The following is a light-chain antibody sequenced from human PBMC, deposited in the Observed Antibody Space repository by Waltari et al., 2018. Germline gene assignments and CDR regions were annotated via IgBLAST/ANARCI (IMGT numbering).Light chain of an antibody. CDR1: QSVSSN. J-gene: IGKJ2*01. V-gene: IGKV3-15*01. CDR2: GAS. Sequence: EIVMTQSPDTLSVSPGERDSLACRASQSVSSNLAWYQQKPGQAPRLLIYGASTRATGIPARFSGSGSGTEFTLTISSLQSEDFAVYYCQQYNNWPPYTFGQGTKLEIK. CDR3: QQYNNWPPYT.